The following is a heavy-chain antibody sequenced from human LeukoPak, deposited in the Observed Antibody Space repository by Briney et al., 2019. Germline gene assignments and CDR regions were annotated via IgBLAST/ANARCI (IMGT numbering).Heavy chain of an antibody. D-gene: IGHD3-16*01. CDR1: GVTFSSYS. CDR3: VRDQGGAVSY. V-gene: IGHV3-48*01. Sequence: GGSLRLSCAASGVTFSSYSMNWVRPAPGKGLEWVSYISSLSGTIYYADSVKGRFIISRDNAQNSLFLQMNSLRAEDTAVYYCVRDQGGAVSYWGQGTLVTVSS. CDR2: ISSLSGTI. J-gene: IGHJ4*02.